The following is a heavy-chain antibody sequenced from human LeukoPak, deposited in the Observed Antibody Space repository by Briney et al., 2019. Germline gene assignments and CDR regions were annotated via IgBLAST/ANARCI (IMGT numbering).Heavy chain of an antibody. J-gene: IGHJ6*03. CDR1: GGTFSSYA. Sequence: SVKVSCKASGGTFSSYAISWVRQAPGQGLEWMGGIIPIFGTANYAQKFQGRVTITADESTSTAYMELSSLRSEDTAVYYCAKGPRITLVRGGQWYYYMDVWGKGTTVTISS. D-gene: IGHD3-10*01. V-gene: IGHV1-69*13. CDR2: IIPIFGTA. CDR3: AKGPRITLVRGGQWYYYMDV.